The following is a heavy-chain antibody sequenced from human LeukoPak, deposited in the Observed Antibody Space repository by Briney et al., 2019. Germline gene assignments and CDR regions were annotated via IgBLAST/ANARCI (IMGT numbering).Heavy chain of an antibody. CDR2: ISFDGRYK. D-gene: IGHD3-10*01. CDR1: GFTFSSYW. CDR3: AKDWGGEFASGSSYLDY. Sequence: GGSLRLSCAASGFTFSSYWMHWVRQAPGKGLEWVAVISFDGRYKYYADSVKGRFTISRDNSKNTLYLQMNSLRTEDTAVYYCAKDWGGEFASGSSYLDYWGQGTLVTVSS. V-gene: IGHV3-30*18. J-gene: IGHJ4*02.